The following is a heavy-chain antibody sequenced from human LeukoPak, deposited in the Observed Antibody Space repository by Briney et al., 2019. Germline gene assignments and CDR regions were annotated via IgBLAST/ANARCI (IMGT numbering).Heavy chain of an antibody. V-gene: IGHV4-34*01. CDR3: ASLRRIAAAGPSGGDY. CDR1: GGSFSGYY. J-gene: IGHJ4*02. CDR2: INHSGST. Sequence: SETLSLTCAVYGGSFSGYYWSWIRQPPGKGLEWIGEINHSGSTNYNPSLKSRVTISVDTSKNQFSLKLSSVTAADTAVYHCASLRRIAAAGPSGGDYWGQGTLVTVSS. D-gene: IGHD6-13*01.